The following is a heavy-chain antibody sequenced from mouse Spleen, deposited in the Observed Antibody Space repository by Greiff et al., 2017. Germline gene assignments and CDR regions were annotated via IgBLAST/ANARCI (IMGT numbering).Heavy chain of an antibody. CDR1: GFTFSDYG. Sequence: EVKLVESGGGLVKPGGSLKLSCAASGFTFSDYGMHWVRQAPEKGLEWVAYISSGSSTIYYADTVKGRFTISRDNAKNTLFLQMTSLRSEDTAMYYCARYYGNYGYAMDYWGQGTSVTVSS. D-gene: IGHD2-1*01. J-gene: IGHJ4*01. CDR3: ARYYGNYGYAMDY. CDR2: ISSGSSTI. V-gene: IGHV5-17*01.